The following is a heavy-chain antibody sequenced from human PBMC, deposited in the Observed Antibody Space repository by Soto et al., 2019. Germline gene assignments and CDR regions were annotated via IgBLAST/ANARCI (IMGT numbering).Heavy chain of an antibody. V-gene: IGHV4-30-2*01. CDR2: IYHSGST. J-gene: IGHJ5*01. CDR3: ARYWMYPHRFGS. Sequence: SETLSLTCAVSGGSISSGGYSWSWIRQPPGKGLEWIGYIYHSGSTYYNPSLKSRVTISVDRSKNQFSLKLSSVTAAVAAVYYCARYWMYPHRFGSRGRRSLVTVSS. D-gene: IGHD1-1*01. CDR1: GGSISSGGYS.